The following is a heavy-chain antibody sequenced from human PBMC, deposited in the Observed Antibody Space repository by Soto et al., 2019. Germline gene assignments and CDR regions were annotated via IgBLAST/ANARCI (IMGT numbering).Heavy chain of an antibody. Sequence: EVQLLESGGGLVQPGGSLRLSCAASGFTFSSYAMSWVRQAPGKGLEWVSAISGSGGSTYYADSVKGRFTISRDNSKNTLYLQMNSLRAEDTAVYYCAKVGADYDFWSGPGGAFDIWGQGTMVTVSS. J-gene: IGHJ3*02. CDR2: ISGSGGST. V-gene: IGHV3-23*01. CDR3: AKVGADYDFWSGPGGAFDI. CDR1: GFTFSSYA. D-gene: IGHD3-3*01.